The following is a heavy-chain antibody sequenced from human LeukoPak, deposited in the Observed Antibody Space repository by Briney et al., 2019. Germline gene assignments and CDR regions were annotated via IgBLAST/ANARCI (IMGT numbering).Heavy chain of an antibody. Sequence: SETLSLTCSVSGFSISSAYHWGWIRQPPGGRLEWIGSISHTGVTYYTPSFKSRLTISLDTSKDEFSLQLTSVTAADTAMYYCARDDIGFEYWGQGIVVTVSS. CDR2: ISHTGVT. CDR1: GFSISSAYH. V-gene: IGHV4-38-2*02. CDR3: ARDDIGFEY. J-gene: IGHJ4*02.